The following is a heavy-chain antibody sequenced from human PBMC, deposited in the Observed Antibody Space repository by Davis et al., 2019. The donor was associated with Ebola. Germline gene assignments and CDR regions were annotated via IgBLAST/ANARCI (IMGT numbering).Heavy chain of an antibody. J-gene: IGHJ3*01. CDR3: VTEGTPKGFDV. CDR1: GFTFSRYT. V-gene: IGHV3-64*01. Sequence: PGGSLRLSCLGSGFTFSRYTMHWVRQAPGKGLEYVASIFASTSGTSYGNSLKGRITISRDNSKSTLYLQMGSLRPEDTAVYYCVTEGTPKGFDVWGQGTMVSVSS. CDR2: IFASTSGT.